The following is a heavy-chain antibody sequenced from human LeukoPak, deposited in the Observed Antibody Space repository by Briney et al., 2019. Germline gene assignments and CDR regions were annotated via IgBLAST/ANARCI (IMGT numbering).Heavy chain of an antibody. CDR3: ARDGWRIDYGDYGSLDY. D-gene: IGHD4-17*01. CDR1: GFTFSSYW. CDR2: IKQDGSEK. Sequence: GGSLRPSCTASGFTFSSYWMSWVRQAPGKGLEWVANIKQDGSEKYYVDSVKGRFTISRDNAKNSLYLQMNSLRAEDTAVYYCARDGWRIDYGDYGSLDYWGQGTLVTVSS. J-gene: IGHJ4*02. V-gene: IGHV3-7*01.